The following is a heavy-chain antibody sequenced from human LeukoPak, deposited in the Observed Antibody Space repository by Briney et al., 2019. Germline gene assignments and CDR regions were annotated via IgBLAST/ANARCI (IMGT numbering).Heavy chain of an antibody. J-gene: IGHJ4*02. D-gene: IGHD2-2*01. CDR3: ARLTPRSSYCSSTSCPLDY. Sequence: PSETLSLTCTVSGGSISSGSYYWSWIRQPAGKGLEWIGRIYTSGSTNYNPSLKSRVTISVDTSKNQFSLKLSSVTAADTAVYYCARLTPRSSYCSSTSCPLDYWGQGTLVTVSS. V-gene: IGHV4-61*02. CDR2: IYTSGST. CDR1: GGSISSGSYY.